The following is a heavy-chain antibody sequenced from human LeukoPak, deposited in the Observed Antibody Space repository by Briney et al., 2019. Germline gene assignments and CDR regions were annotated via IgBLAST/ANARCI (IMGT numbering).Heavy chain of an antibody. D-gene: IGHD6-19*01. CDR2: ISSSSSYI. J-gene: IGHJ4*02. CDR3: ARDSSGWYGLVDY. Sequence: PGGSLRLSCAASGFTFSSYSMNWVRQAPGKGLEWVSSISSSSSYIYYADSVKGRFTISRDNANNSLYLQMNSLRAEDTAVYYCARDSSGWYGLVDYWGQGILVTVSS. V-gene: IGHV3-21*01. CDR1: GFTFSSYS.